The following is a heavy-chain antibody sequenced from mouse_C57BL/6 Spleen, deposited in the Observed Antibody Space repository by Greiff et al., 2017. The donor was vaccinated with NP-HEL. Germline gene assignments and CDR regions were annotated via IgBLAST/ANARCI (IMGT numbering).Heavy chain of an antibody. CDR2: INPSSGYT. D-gene: IGHD1-1*01. CDR1: GYTFTSYW. Sequence: VQLQQSGAELAKPGASVKLSCKASGYTFTSYWMHWVKQRPGQGLEWIGYINPSSGYTKYNQKFQDKATLTADKSSSTAYMQLRSLTYEDSAVEYWASHITTVVATGYCEVWGTGTTVTVSS. V-gene: IGHV1-7*01. J-gene: IGHJ1*03. CDR3: ASHITTVVATGYCEV.